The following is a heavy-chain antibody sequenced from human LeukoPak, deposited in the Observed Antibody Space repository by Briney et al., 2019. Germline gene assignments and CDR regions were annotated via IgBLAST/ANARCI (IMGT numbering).Heavy chain of an antibody. J-gene: IGHJ4*02. CDR1: GYSFTSDW. V-gene: IGHV5-51*01. Sequence: GESLKISCKGSGYSFTSDWIGWVRQMPGKGLEWMGIIYSGDSDTRYSPSFQGQVSISAEKSISTVYLQWSSLKASDTAMYYCARGFYAIDYWGQGTLVTVSS. D-gene: IGHD2/OR15-2a*01. CDR2: IYSGDSDT. CDR3: ARGFYAIDY.